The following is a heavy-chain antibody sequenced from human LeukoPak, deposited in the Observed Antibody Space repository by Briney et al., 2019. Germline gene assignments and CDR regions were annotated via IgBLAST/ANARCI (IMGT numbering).Heavy chain of an antibody. Sequence: GGSLRLSCTASGFTLSIYAMHWVRQAPGKGLEWVAHISDDGSNKFYADSVKGRFTISRDNSNNTLYLQINILRTEDTAVYYCARGIAVAGKGSWFDPWGQGTLVTVSS. V-gene: IGHV3-30-3*01. CDR3: ARGIAVAGKGSWFDP. CDR2: ISDDGSNK. D-gene: IGHD6-19*01. CDR1: GFTLSIYA. J-gene: IGHJ5*02.